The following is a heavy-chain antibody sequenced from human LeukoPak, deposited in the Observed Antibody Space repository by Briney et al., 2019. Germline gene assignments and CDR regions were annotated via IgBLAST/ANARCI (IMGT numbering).Heavy chain of an antibody. Sequence: GGSLRLSCAASGFTFSNAWMSWVRQAPGKGLEWVGRIKSKTDGGTTDYAAPVKGRFTISRDDSKNTLYLQMNSLKTEDTAAYYCTTDTRLTYYYDSSVDAFDIWGQGTMVTVSS. CDR1: GFTFSNAW. V-gene: IGHV3-15*01. CDR2: IKSKTDGGTT. D-gene: IGHD3-22*01. J-gene: IGHJ3*02. CDR3: TTDTRLTYYYDSSVDAFDI.